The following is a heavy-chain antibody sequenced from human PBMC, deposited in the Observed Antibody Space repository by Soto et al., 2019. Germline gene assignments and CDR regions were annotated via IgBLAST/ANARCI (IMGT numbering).Heavy chain of an antibody. CDR1: GYMFTGFY. J-gene: IGHJ4*02. CDR2: INPNNGVT. V-gene: IGHV1-2*02. Sequence: ASVKVSCKASGYMFTGFYLHWVRQAPGQGLEWMGWINPNNGVTTYAKNFQGRVTMTRDSSISTAYMELSSLRSDDTAVYFCAAAAIPVAGRHPDFWGQGTVVTVSS. CDR3: AAAAIPVAGRHPDF. D-gene: IGHD6-19*01.